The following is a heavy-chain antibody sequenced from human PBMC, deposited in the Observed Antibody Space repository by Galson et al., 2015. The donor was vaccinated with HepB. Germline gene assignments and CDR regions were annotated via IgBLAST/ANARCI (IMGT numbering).Heavy chain of an antibody. D-gene: IGHD2-21*01. J-gene: IGHJ4*02. CDR3: ARVHPFSIAFDY. CDR2: IYFSGTT. Sequence: LSLTCSVSGGSISTRNYYWAWIRQPPGKGLEWIGTIYFSGTTYYSPSLNSRVTMSVDASKNQFSLKVTSVTATDTAVYFCARVHPFSIAFDYWGQGTLVTVSS. V-gene: IGHV4-39*01. CDR1: GGSISTRNYY.